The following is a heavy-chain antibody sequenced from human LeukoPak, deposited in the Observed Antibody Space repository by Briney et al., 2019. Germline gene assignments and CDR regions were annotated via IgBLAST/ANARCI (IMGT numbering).Heavy chain of an antibody. Sequence: ASVKVSCKASGYTFSSYGISWVRQAPGQGLEWMGWISAYDGNTDYAQNLQGRVTMTTDTSTSTAYMELRSLRSDDTAVYYCARAVRGYSYAYLPYWGQGTLVTVYS. D-gene: IGHD5-18*01. CDR3: ARAVRGYSYAYLPY. CDR2: ISAYDGNT. V-gene: IGHV1-18*01. J-gene: IGHJ4*02. CDR1: GYTFSSYG.